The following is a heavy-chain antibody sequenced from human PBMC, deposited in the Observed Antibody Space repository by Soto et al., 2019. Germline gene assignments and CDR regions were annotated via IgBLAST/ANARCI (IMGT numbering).Heavy chain of an antibody. D-gene: IGHD2-8*01. CDR3: AGSSDCASGVCYPYYFDY. J-gene: IGHJ4*02. CDR1: GFTFSSYG. V-gene: IGHV3-33*01. Sequence: QVQLVESGGGVVQPGRSLRLSCAASGFTFSSYGMHWVRQAPGKGLEWVAVIWYDGSNKYYADSVKGRFTISRDNSKNTXXLQRNSLRAEDTAVYYCAGSSDCASGVCYPYYFDYWGQGTLVTVSS. CDR2: IWYDGSNK.